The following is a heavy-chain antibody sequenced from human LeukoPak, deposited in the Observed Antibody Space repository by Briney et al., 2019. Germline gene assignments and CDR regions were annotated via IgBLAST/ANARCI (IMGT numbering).Heavy chain of an antibody. J-gene: IGHJ4*02. CDR1: GFTFSSYE. CDR3: AKDIYGGNWPNDY. CDR2: ISGSSYYI. D-gene: IGHD4-23*01. V-gene: IGHV3-21*01. Sequence: PGGSLRLSCAASGFTFSSYEMNWVRQAPGKGLEWVSSISGSSYYIYYADSVKGRFTISRDNAKNSLYLQMNSLRAEDTALYYCAKDIYGGNWPNDYWGQGTLVTVSS.